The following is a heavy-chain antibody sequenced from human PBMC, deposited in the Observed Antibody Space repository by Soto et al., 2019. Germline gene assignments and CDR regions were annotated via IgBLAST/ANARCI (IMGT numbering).Heavy chain of an antibody. J-gene: IGHJ4*02. V-gene: IGHV4-39*01. D-gene: IGHD3-16*01. CDR3: ASIYDLALDY. CDR2: IYYSGST. CDR1: GGSISSSSYY. Sequence: SETLSLTCTVSGGSISSSSYYWGWIRQPPGKGLEWIGSIYYSGSTYYNPSLKSRVTLSVDTSKNQFSLKLSSVTAADTAVYYCASIYDLALDYWGQGTLVTVSS.